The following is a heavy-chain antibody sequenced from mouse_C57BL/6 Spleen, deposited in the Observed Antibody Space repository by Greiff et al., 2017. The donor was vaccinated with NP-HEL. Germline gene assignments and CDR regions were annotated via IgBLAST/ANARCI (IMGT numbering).Heavy chain of an antibody. CDR2: ISYDGSN. CDR1: GYSITSGYY. CDR3: AREVPWYFDV. Sequence: EVQRVESGPGLVKPSQSLSLTCSVTGYSITSGYYWNWIRQFPGNKLEWMGYISYDGSNNYNPSLKNRISITRDTSKNQFFLKLNSVTTEDTATYYCAREVPWYFDVWGTGTTVTVSS. V-gene: IGHV3-6*01. J-gene: IGHJ1*03. D-gene: IGHD5-1*01.